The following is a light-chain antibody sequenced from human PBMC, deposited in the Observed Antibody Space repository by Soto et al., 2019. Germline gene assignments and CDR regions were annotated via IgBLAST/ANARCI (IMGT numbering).Light chain of an antibody. CDR3: SSYAGAHIV. CDR2: DVS. CDR1: SIDVGGYNY. J-gene: IGLJ1*01. Sequence: QSLLTQPPSASGSPGQSVAISCTGTSIDVGGYNYVSWYQQYPGKAPKLMIYDVSKRPSGVPDRFSGSKSGNTASLTVSGLQAEDEADYYCSSYAGAHIVFGTGTKVTVL. V-gene: IGLV2-8*01.